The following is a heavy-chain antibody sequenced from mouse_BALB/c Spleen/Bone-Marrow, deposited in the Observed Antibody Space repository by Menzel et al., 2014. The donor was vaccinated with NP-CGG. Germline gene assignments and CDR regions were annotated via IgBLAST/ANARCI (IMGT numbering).Heavy chain of an antibody. Sequence: EVKLVESGAELVKPGASVKLSCTASGFNIKDTYMHWVKRRPKQGLEWIGRIDPANGNTKFDPKFQGKATITADTSSNTAYLQLSSLTSEDTAVYYCARGNYYFDYWGQGTTLTVSS. CDR1: GFNIKDTY. CDR2: IDPANGNT. V-gene: IGHV14-3*02. CDR3: ARGNYYFDY. J-gene: IGHJ2*01. D-gene: IGHD2-1*01.